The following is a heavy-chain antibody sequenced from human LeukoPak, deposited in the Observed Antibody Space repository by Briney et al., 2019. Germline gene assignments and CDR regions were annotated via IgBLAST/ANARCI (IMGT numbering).Heavy chain of an antibody. D-gene: IGHD3-3*01. J-gene: IGHJ4*02. CDR1: GFTFNRCW. V-gene: IGHV3-7*01. CDR3: ATTYYYDFWSGQGRY. Sequence: PGGSLRLSCVVSGFTFNRCWMNWVRQAPGKGLEWVAHINPDGRDTYYVDSVKGRFTISRDNAKNSVYLQMNSLRAEDTAVYFCATTYYYDFWSGQGRYWGQGTLVTVSS. CDR2: INPDGRDT.